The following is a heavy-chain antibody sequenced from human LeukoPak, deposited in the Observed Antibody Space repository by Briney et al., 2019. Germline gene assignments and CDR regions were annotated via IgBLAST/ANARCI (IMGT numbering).Heavy chain of an antibody. V-gene: IGHV4-59*01. CDR1: GGSISSYY. Sequence: SETLSLTCTVSGGSISSYYWSWIRQLPGKGLEWIGNIYYSGSTNYNPSLKSRVTISVDTSKNQFSLKLSSVTAADTAVYYCARAPQRNYYYYYMDVWGKGTTVTVSS. J-gene: IGHJ6*03. CDR3: ARAPQRNYYYYYMDV. CDR2: IYYSGST.